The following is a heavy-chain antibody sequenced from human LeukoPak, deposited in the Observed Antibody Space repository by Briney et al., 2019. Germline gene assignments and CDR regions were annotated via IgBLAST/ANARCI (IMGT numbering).Heavy chain of an antibody. CDR1: GFTFSSYA. V-gene: IGHV3-30-3*01. CDR3: VRALGDY. Sequence: PGRSLRLSCAASGFTFSSYAMHWVRQAPGKGLEWVAVISYDGSNKYYADSVKGRFTISRDNSKNTLYLQMNSLRAEDTAVYYCVRALGDYWGQGTLVTVSS. CDR2: ISYDGSNK. J-gene: IGHJ4*02. D-gene: IGHD7-27*01.